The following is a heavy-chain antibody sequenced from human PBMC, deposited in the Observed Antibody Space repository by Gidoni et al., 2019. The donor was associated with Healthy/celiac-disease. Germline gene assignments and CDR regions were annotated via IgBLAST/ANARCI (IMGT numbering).Heavy chain of an antibody. CDR2: MNPNSGNT. D-gene: IGHD3-22*01. J-gene: IGHJ4*02. V-gene: IGHV1-8*01. CDR1: GYTFPSYD. CDR3: ARGRMIYDSSGYYGDY. Sequence: QVQLVQSGAEVKKPGASLKVSCKASGYTFPSYDINWVRQATGQGLEWMGWMNPNSGNTGYAQKFQGRVTMTRNTSISTAYMELSSLRSEDTAVYYCARGRMIYDSSGYYGDYWGQGTLVTVSS.